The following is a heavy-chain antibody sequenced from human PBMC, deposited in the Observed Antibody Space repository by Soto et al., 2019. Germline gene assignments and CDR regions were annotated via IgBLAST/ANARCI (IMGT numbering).Heavy chain of an antibody. J-gene: IGHJ6*02. CDR2: ISAKGGST. D-gene: IGHD5-18*01. CDR3: AKDTADMATSFVVYYYYYGMDV. Sequence: LRLSCVASGFTFSDYAMSWVRQAPGKGLEWVSAISAKGGSTYYADSVKGRFTISRDNSKNTLYLQMNSLRAEDTAVYYCAKDTADMATSFVVYYYYYGMDVWGQGTTVTVSS. CDR1: GFTFSDYA. V-gene: IGHV3-23*01.